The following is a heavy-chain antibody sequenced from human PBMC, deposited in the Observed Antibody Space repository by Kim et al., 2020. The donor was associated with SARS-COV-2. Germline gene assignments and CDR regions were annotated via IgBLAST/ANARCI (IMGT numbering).Heavy chain of an antibody. CDR3: ASHSGIQSYFDC. CDR1: GGSISSGDYY. D-gene: IGHD1-20*01. J-gene: IGHJ4*02. V-gene: IGHV4-30-4*01. Sequence: SETLSLTCTVSGGSISSGDYYWSWIRQPPGRGLEWIGYIYYSGSTYYSPSLKSRLTMAVDTSKNQFSLKLTSVTAADTAVYYCASHSGIQSYFDCWGQGTLVTVSS. CDR2: IYYSGST.